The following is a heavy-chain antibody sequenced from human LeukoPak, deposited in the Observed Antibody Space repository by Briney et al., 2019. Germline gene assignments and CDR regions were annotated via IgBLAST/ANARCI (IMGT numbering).Heavy chain of an antibody. CDR1: GFTFSTYG. J-gene: IGHJ5*02. CDR2: IKQDGSEK. Sequence: GGSLRPSCAASGFTFSTYGMHWVRQAPGKGLEWVANIKQDGSEKYYVDSVKGRFTISRDNAKNSLYLQMNSLRAEDTAVYYCARALRRFGELTFRFDPWGQGTLVTVSS. D-gene: IGHD3-16*02. CDR3: ARALRRFGELTFRFDP. V-gene: IGHV3-7*04.